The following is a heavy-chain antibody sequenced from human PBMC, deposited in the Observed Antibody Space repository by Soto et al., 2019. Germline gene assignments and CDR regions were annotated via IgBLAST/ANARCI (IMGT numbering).Heavy chain of an antibody. J-gene: IGHJ4*02. CDR1: GGTFSRDT. CDR3: ARDRDTMVRGVLGY. Sequence: ASVKGSCKASGGTFSRDTIGWVRQAPGQGLEWMGRIIPILGIANYAQKFQGRVTITADKSTSTAYMELSSLRSEDTAVYYCARDRDTMVRGVLGYWGQGTLVTVSS. CDR2: IIPILGIA. V-gene: IGHV1-69*04. D-gene: IGHD3-10*01.